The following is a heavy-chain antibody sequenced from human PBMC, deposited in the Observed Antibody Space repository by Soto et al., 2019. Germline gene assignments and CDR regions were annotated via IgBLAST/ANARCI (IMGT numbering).Heavy chain of an antibody. CDR3: ARHGYSSRWSTDY. Sequence: PGESLKISCQGSGYRFSSFWIGWVRQMPGKGLEWMGIAQPGHSDTRYSPAFQGHVTISADESTNTAYLQWSSLRASDTAMYFCARHGYSSRWSTDYWGQGTLVTVSS. J-gene: IGHJ4*02. V-gene: IGHV5-51*01. CDR2: AQPGHSDT. CDR1: GYRFSSFW. D-gene: IGHD6-13*01.